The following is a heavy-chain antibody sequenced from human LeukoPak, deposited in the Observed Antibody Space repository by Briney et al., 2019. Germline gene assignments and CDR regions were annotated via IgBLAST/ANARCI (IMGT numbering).Heavy chain of an antibody. D-gene: IGHD1-7*01. CDR3: AREAGGWRGTGTNFDY. V-gene: IGHV3-11*01. Sequence: GGSLRLSCAASGFTFSDYYLRWIRQAPGKGLEWVSYIRSSGRTKYYADSVKGRFTISRDNAKNSLYLQMNRLRAVDTAVYYCAREAGGWRGTGTNFDYWGEGTLVTVSS. J-gene: IGHJ4*02. CDR2: IRSSGRTK. CDR1: GFTFSDYY.